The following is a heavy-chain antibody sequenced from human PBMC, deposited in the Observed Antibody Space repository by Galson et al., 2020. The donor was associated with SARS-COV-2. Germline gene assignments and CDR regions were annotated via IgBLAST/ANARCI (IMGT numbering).Heavy chain of an antibody. CDR3: AREAGNSWYFDY. V-gene: IGHV4-39*07. J-gene: IGHJ4*02. CDR2: ISSSGPT. CDR1: GGSIDSSRFY. D-gene: IGHD4-4*01. Sequence: SETLSLTCTVSGGSIDSSRFYWGWIRQPPGKGLEWIGSISSSGPTYYKPSLKSRVTISVDTSKNQFSRKMNSVTAADTAVYYCAREAGNSWYFDYWAPGTLVTVSS.